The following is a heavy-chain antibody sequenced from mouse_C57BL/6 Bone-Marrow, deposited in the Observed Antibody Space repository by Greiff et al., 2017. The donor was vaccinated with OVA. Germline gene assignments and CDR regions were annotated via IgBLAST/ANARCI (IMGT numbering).Heavy chain of an antibody. CDR1: GFTFSDYG. D-gene: IGHD1-1*01. Sequence: EVMLVESGGGLVKPGGSLKLSCAASGFTFSDYGMHWVRQAPEKGLEWVAYISSGSSTIYYADTVKGRFTISRDNAKNTLFLQMTSLRSEDTAMYYWASPGSSCYYYAMDYWGQGTSVTVSS. CDR3: ASPGSSCYYYAMDY. CDR2: ISSGSSTI. V-gene: IGHV5-17*01. J-gene: IGHJ4*01.